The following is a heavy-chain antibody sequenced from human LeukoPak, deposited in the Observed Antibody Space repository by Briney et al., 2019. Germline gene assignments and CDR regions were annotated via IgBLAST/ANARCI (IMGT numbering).Heavy chain of an antibody. V-gene: IGHV1-69*05. CDR1: GGTFSSYA. CDR3: ARDRDGVRGAINTPPGDY. J-gene: IGHJ4*02. D-gene: IGHD3-10*01. CDR2: IIPIFGTA. Sequence: SVKVSCKASGGTFSSYAISWVRQAPGQGLEWMGGIIPIFGTANYAQKFQGRVTITTDESTSTAYMELSSLRSEDTAVYYCARDRDGVRGAINTPPGDYWGQGTLVTVSS.